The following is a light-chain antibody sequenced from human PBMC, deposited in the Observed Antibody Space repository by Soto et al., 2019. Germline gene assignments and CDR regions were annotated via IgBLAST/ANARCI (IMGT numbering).Light chain of an antibody. V-gene: IGKV3-20*01. CDR3: QQYGSSPLA. CDR1: QSVSSSY. Sequence: EIVLTQSPGTLSLSPGERATLSCRASQSVSSSYLAWYQQKPGQAPRLLIYGASSSATGIPDRFSGSRYGTDFTLTISRLEPEDFAVYYCQQYGSSPLAFGQGTK. CDR2: GAS. J-gene: IGKJ1*01.